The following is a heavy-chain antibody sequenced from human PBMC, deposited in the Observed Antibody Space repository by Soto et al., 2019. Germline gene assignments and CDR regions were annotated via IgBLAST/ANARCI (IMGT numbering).Heavy chain of an antibody. J-gene: IGHJ2*01. Sequence: QVQLQESGPGLVKPSETPSLTCTVSGGSVSSASYYWSWIRQPPGKGLEFIGYIYYSGSTNYNPSLKSRVTISVDTSKNQFSLKLSSVTAADTAVYYCARDLGGSSWQHWYFDLWGRGTLVTVSS. CDR3: ARDLGGSSWQHWYFDL. D-gene: IGHD6-13*01. CDR1: GGSVSSASYY. V-gene: IGHV4-61*01. CDR2: IYYSGST.